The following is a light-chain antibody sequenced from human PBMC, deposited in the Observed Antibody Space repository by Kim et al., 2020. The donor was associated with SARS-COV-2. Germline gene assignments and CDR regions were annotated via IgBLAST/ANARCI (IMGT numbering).Light chain of an antibody. Sequence: QSVLTQPPSVSGAPGQRITITCAGDRSNIGARYDVHWYQQLPGTAPKLLMYDNKIRASGVADRFSGSKSGSTASLAITGLQPEDEADYYCQSYDGNVRVFGGGTKLTVL. V-gene: IGLV1-40*01. J-gene: IGLJ3*02. CDR1: RSNIGARYD. CDR3: QSYDGNVRV. CDR2: DNK.